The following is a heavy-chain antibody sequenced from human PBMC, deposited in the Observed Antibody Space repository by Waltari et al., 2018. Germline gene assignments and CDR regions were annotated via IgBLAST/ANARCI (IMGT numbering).Heavy chain of an antibody. CDR2: MNPTSGNT. D-gene: IGHD6-6*01. J-gene: IGHJ2*01. CDR1: GYTFTSYD. CDR3: ARGAARPWYFDL. Sequence: QVQLVQSGAEVKKPGASVKVSCKASGYTFTSYDINRVGQATGQGLEWMGWMNPTSGNTGYAQKFQGRVTITRNTSISTAYMELSSLRSEDTAVYYCARGAARPWYFDLWGRGTLVTVSS. V-gene: IGHV1-8*03.